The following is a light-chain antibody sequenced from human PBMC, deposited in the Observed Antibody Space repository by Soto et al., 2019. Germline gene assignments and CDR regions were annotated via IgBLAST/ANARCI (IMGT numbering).Light chain of an antibody. CDR1: QSVSSSY. CDR2: GVS. CDR3: QQYGSAPPWT. J-gene: IGKJ1*01. Sequence: EIVLTQSPGTLSLSPGERATLSCRASQSVSSSYLAWYQQKPGQSPRLLIYGVSSRPTGIPDRFSGSGSGTEFTLTISGLEAEVFAVYYCQQYGSAPPWTFGQGTKVEIK. V-gene: IGKV3-20*01.